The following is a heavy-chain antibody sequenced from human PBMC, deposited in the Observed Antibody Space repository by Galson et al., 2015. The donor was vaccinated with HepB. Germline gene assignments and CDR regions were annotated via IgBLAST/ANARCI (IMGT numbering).Heavy chain of an antibody. V-gene: IGHV1-69*13. D-gene: IGHD5-12*01. CDR1: GGTFSSYA. Sequence: SVKVSCKASGGTFSSYAISWVRQAPGQGLEWMGGIIPIFGTANYAQKFQGRVTITADESTSTAYMELSSLRSEDTAVYYCATDRGPDIVATFNYWGQGTLVTVSS. CDR3: ATDRGPDIVATFNY. CDR2: IIPIFGTA. J-gene: IGHJ4*02.